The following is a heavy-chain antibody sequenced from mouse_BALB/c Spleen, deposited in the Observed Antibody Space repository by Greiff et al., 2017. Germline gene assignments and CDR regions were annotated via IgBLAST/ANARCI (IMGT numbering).Heavy chain of an antibody. CDR3: AIIGTTATLDY. CDR2: IYPGDGDT. V-gene: IGHV1-80*01. Sequence: VKLMESGAELVRPGSSVKISCKASGYAFRSYWMNWVKQRPGQGLEWIGQIYPGDGDTNYNGKFKGKATLTADKSSSTAYMQLSSLTSEDSAVYFCAIIGTTATLDYWGQGTTLTVSS. D-gene: IGHD1-2*01. CDR1: GYAFRSYW. J-gene: IGHJ2*01.